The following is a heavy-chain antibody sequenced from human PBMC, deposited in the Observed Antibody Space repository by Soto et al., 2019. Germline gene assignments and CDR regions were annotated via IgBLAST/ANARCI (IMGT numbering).Heavy chain of an antibody. V-gene: IGHV3-30*03. D-gene: IGHD3-10*01. CDR3: ARWPGY. CDR1: GFTFSSYG. CDR2: ISYDGSNK. J-gene: IGHJ4*02. Sequence: QVQLVESGGGVVQPGRSLRLSCAASGFTFSSYGMHWVRQAPGKGLEWVAVISYDGSNKYYADSVKGRFTISRDNSKNTLYLQMNSLRAEDTAVYYCARWPGYWGQGTLVTVSS.